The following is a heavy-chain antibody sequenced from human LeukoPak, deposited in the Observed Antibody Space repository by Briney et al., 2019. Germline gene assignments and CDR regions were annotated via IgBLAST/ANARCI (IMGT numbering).Heavy chain of an antibody. CDR1: GFTFSSYA. CDR3: ARDHDFWSGGGY. CDR2: ISGSGGST. V-gene: IGHV3-23*01. J-gene: IGHJ4*02. Sequence: GGSLRLSCAASGFTFSSYAMSWVRQAPEKGLEWVSAISGSGGSTYYADSVKGRFTISRDNSKNTLYLQMNSLRAEDTAVYYCARDHDFWSGGGYWGQGTLVTISS. D-gene: IGHD3-3*01.